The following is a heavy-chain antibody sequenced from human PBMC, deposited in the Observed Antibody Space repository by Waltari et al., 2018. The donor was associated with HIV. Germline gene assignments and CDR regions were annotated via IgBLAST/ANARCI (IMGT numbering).Heavy chain of an antibody. J-gene: IGHJ3*01. Sequence: QLHESGPGLVKSSETLSLTCTVTGDSVARGRFHRTRSRLLAGDLMEWLGNVIDTATATYHPSLRGCLSISMDLSKCQFYLNLHSLTAADTSTYYCALEGPNFSDRSGFHYAHRWFGGWGQGTKFIVSS. CDR2: VIDTATA. D-gene: IGHD3-22*01. CDR3: ALEGPNFSDRSGFHYAHRWFGG. V-gene: IGHV4-61*01. CDR1: GDSVARGRFH.